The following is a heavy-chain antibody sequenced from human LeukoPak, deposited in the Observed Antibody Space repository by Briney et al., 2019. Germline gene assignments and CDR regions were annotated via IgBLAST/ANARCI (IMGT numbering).Heavy chain of an antibody. V-gene: IGHV4-4*07. D-gene: IGHD2-21*02. J-gene: IGHJ5*02. CDR2: MYTSGST. CDR3: ARGDIVVVTTHNWFDP. CDR1: GVSISSYY. Sequence: TPSETLSLTCTVSGVSISSYYWSWIRQPAGKGLEWIGRMYTSGSTNYNPSLKSRVTISVDTSKNQFSLKLSSVTAADTAVYYCARGDIVVVTTHNWFDPWGQGTLVTVSS.